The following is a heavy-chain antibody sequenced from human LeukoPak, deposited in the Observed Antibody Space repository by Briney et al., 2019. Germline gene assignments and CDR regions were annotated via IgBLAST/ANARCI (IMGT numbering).Heavy chain of an antibody. V-gene: IGHV3-33*06. D-gene: IGHD3-10*01. Sequence: GGSLRLSCAASGFTFSRYGMHWVRQAPGKGLEWVAVIWYDGSNKYYADSVKGRFTISRDNSKNTLYLQMNSLRAEDTAVYYCAKAYGSGSYYPYYYYYYMDVWGKGTTVTVSS. CDR2: IWYDGSNK. CDR3: AKAYGSGSYYPYYYYYYMDV. CDR1: GFTFSRYG. J-gene: IGHJ6*03.